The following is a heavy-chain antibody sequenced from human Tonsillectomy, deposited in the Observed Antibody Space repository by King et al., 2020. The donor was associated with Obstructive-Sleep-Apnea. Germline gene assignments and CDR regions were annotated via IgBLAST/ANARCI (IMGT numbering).Heavy chain of an antibody. J-gene: IGHJ6*02. CDR2: ISRSTTTT. D-gene: IGHD3-16*01. CDR3: ARDLIPPPLYFYYYAMDV. CDR1: GFTFRNYS. V-gene: IGHV3-48*04. Sequence: VQLVESGGSLVQPGGSLRLSCGASGFTFRNYSMNWVRQAPGKGLEWISYISRSTTTTYYADSVKGRFTISRDNAKNSLYLQMNSLRAEDTAVYYCARDLIPPPLYFYYYAMDVWGQGTTVTVSS.